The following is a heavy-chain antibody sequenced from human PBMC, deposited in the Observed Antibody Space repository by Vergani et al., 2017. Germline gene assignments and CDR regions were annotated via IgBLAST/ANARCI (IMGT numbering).Heavy chain of an antibody. V-gene: IGHV1-46*01. CDR1: GYTFTSYY. J-gene: IGHJ3*02. Sequence: QVQLVQSGAEVKKPGASVKASCKASGYTFTSYYMHWVRQAPGQGLEWMGIINPSGGSTSYAPKVQGRVTMTRDTSTSTVYMELSSLRSEDTAVYYCAXDPFPPYYYDSSGYYHDAFDIWGQGTMVTVSS. CDR2: INPSGGST. CDR3: AXDPFPPYYYDSSGYYHDAFDI. D-gene: IGHD3-22*01.